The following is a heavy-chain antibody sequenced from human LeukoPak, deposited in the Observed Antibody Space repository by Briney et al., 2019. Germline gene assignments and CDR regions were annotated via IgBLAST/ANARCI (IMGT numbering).Heavy chain of an antibody. Sequence: PGRSLRLSCAASGFTFTCCAMHWVRQAPGKGLEWVAVMSYEGSNKFYADSVKGRFTISRDNSKNTLYLQMSGLRAEDTALYYCAREVNGWFDPWGQGTLVTVSS. J-gene: IGHJ5*02. V-gene: IGHV3-30*04. CDR3: AREVNGWFDP. CDR1: GFTFTCCA. CDR2: MSYEGSNK.